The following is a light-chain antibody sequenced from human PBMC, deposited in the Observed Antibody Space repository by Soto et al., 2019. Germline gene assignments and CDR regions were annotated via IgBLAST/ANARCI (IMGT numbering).Light chain of an antibody. CDR1: SSNIGAGYD. V-gene: IGLV1-40*01. CDR2: DNN. CDR3: QSYDSSLSVSV. J-gene: IGLJ3*02. Sequence: QSVLTQPPSVSGAPGQRVTISCTGASSNIGAGYDVHWYQQLPGTAPKLLISDNNNRPSGVPDRFSGSKSGISASLAITGLQAEDEADYYCQSYDSSLSVSVFGGGTQLTVL.